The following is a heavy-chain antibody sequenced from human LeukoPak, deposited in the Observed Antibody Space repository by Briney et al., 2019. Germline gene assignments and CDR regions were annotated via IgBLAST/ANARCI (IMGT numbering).Heavy chain of an antibody. CDR3: ARRMSGRHHMDV. Sequence: PSETLSLTCAVYGGSFSGYYWSWIRQPPGKGLEWIGEINHSGSTNYNPSLKSRVTISVDTSKNQFSLKLSSVTAEDTAVYYCARRMSGRHHMDVWGKGTTVTVSS. CDR1: GGSFSGYY. J-gene: IGHJ6*03. CDR2: INHSGST. D-gene: IGHD3-3*01. V-gene: IGHV4-34*01.